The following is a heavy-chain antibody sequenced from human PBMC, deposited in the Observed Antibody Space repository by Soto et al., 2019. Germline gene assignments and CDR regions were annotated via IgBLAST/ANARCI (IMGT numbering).Heavy chain of an antibody. CDR3: ARDRWHATWHPGAFDI. CDR1: GFSFSNYE. V-gene: IGHV3-48*03. CDR2: IDATGTII. D-gene: IGHD1-26*01. Sequence: EVQLVESGGDLVQPGGSLRLSCAASGFSFSNYEMNWVRQAPGKGLEWVSYIDATGTIIHYADSVKGRFTISRDNSKNSLFLQMNSLRAEDTAVYYCARDRWHATWHPGAFDIWGRGTMVTVSS. J-gene: IGHJ3*02.